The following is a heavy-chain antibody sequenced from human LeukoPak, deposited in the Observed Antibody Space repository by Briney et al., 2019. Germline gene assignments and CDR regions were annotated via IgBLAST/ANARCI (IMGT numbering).Heavy chain of an antibody. J-gene: IGHJ5*02. Sequence: ASVKVSCKASGYTFTSYGISWVRQAPGQGLEWMGWISAYNGNTNYAQKLQGRVTMTTDISTSTAYVELRSLRSDDTAVYYCARSLRSGYSSGWLTGWFDPWGQGTLVTVSS. D-gene: IGHD6-19*01. V-gene: IGHV1-18*01. CDR1: GYTFTSYG. CDR3: ARSLRSGYSSGWLTGWFDP. CDR2: ISAYNGNT.